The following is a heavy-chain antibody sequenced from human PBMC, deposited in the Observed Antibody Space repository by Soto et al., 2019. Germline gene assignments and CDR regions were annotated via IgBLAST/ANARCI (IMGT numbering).Heavy chain of an antibody. CDR3: ASPLYGGYWTDGVCHRFDD. J-gene: IGHJ4*02. V-gene: IGHV3-30*01. Sequence: QEQLVESGGGVVQPGGSLRLSCAASGFTFSRYAMHWVRQAPGKGLNWVAFISYDGSDKYYADSVKGRFTISRDDSKNTLYLQMTSLRAEDTAVYYCASPLYGGYWTDGVCHRFDDWGPGALVIVSS. CDR1: GFTFSRYA. D-gene: IGHD2-8*01. CDR2: ISYDGSDK.